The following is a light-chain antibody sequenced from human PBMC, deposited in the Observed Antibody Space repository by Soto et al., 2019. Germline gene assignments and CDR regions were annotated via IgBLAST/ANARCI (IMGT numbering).Light chain of an antibody. V-gene: IGKV3-15*01. Sequence: EIVMTQSPATLSVSPGERATLSCRASQSVGNNLAWYQQKPGQAPRLLIHGVSTRATGIPARFSGSGSGTDFTLTISSLEPEDFAVYYCHQRQYWPPITFGQGTRLEIK. CDR2: GVS. CDR3: HQRQYWPPIT. CDR1: QSVGNN. J-gene: IGKJ5*01.